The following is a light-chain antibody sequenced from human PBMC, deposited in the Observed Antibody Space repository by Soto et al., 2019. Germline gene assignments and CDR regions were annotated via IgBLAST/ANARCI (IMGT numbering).Light chain of an antibody. Sequence: QSALTQPRSVSGSPGQSVTISCTGTSSDVGGYNYVSWYQQHPGKAPKLMIYDVSKRPSGVPDRFSGSKSGNTASLTISGLQAEDEAGYYCCSYAGSYHVVFGGGTKLTVL. V-gene: IGLV2-11*01. J-gene: IGLJ2*01. CDR1: SSDVGGYNY. CDR3: CSYAGSYHVV. CDR2: DVS.